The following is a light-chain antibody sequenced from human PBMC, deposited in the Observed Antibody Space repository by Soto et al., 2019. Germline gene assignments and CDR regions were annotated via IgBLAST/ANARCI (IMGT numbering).Light chain of an antibody. CDR3: QQYNTWPRT. CDR1: QSVSSN. Sequence: IRMTQSPATLSVSKGERATLSCRASQSVSSNLAWYQQKPGQAPRLLIYGASTRATAIPARFSGSGSGTEFTLSISSLQSEDFAVYYCQQYNTWPRTFGQGTKVAIK. J-gene: IGKJ1*01. V-gene: IGKV3-15*01. CDR2: GAS.